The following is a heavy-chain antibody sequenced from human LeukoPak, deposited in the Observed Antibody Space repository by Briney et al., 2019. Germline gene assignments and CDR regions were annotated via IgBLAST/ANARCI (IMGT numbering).Heavy chain of an antibody. J-gene: IGHJ3*02. Sequence: GISWNSGSIGYVDSVKGRLTISTDNAKNYMYLQMNSLRAEDTALYYCEKEIEAGVTYAFYIWGKGIMVTVSS. CDR2: ISWNSGSI. D-gene: IGHD6-13*01. CDR3: EKEIEAGVTYAFYI. V-gene: IGHV3-9*01.